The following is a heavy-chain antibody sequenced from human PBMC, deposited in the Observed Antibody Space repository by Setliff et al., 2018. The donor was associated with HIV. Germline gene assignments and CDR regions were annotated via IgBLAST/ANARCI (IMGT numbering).Heavy chain of an antibody. Sequence: SVKVSCKASGGTFISYTINWVRQAPGQGLEWMGRVIPILGQANYAQKFQGRVTIAADKSTSTAYMELSSLRSEDTAVYYCASAIVGLGYNFFSVDVWGKGTTVTVSS. CDR1: GGTFISYT. J-gene: IGHJ6*04. CDR3: ASAIVGLGYNFFSVDV. V-gene: IGHV1-69*02. CDR2: VIPILGQA. D-gene: IGHD1-26*01.